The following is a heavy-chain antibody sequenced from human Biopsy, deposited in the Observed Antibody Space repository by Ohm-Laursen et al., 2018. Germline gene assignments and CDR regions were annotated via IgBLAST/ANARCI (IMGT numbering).Heavy chain of an antibody. D-gene: IGHD2/OR15-2a*01. J-gene: IGHJ3*02. Sequence: SLRLSCAAAGFTCDDYVMHWVRHTPGKGLEWVSGMSRNNGFIGYADSVRGRFTISRDNGQNSLYLQMNNLITKDTAVYYCARDISPSTFPENTLDIWGQGTMVTVSS. CDR3: ARDISPSTFPENTLDI. CDR2: MSRNNGFI. V-gene: IGHV3-9*01. CDR1: GFTCDDYV.